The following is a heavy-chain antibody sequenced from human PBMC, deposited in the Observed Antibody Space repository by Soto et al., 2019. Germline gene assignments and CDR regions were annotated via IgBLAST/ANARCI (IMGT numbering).Heavy chain of an antibody. V-gene: IGHV3-53*01. CDR3: ARQREPYYYGMDV. Sequence: LRLSCAASGFTVSSNYMSWVRQAPGKGLEWVSVIYSGGSTYYADSVKGRFTISRDNSKNTLYLQMNSLRAEDTAVYYCARQREPYYYGMDVWGQGTTVTVS. CDR1: GFTVSSNY. D-gene: IGHD1-1*01. J-gene: IGHJ6*02. CDR2: IYSGGST.